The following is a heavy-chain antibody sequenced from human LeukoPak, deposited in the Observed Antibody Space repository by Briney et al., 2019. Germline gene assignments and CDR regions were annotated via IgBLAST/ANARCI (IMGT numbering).Heavy chain of an antibody. CDR3: VRDHYYDSSGYTFRH. V-gene: IGHV4-59*01. CDR1: GGSISNYY. J-gene: IGHJ1*01. D-gene: IGHD3-22*01. Sequence: SETLSLTCTVSGGSISNYYWSWIRQPPGKGLEWIGYIYYSGSTSYNPSLKSRVTISVDTSNQFSLKLSSVTAADTAVYFCVRDHYYDSSGYTFRHWGQGTLVTVSS. CDR2: IYYSGST.